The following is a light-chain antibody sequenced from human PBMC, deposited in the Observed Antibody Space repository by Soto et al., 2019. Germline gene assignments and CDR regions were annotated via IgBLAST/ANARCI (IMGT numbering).Light chain of an antibody. Sequence: TISPGTLSLTTKEGATLSCRATQSVSNNYLAWYHQKPAQPPRILIYGAANRATGITERFSGSGSGTDFTLIISRLEPEDFTVDYCQQSGFLPRTFAQGGNVDFK. J-gene: IGKJ1*01. CDR2: GAA. CDR1: QSVSNNY. V-gene: IGKV3-20*01. CDR3: QQSGFLPRT.